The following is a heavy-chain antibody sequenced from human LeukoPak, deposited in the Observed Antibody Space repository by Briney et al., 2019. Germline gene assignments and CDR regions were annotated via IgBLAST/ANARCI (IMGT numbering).Heavy chain of an antibody. Sequence: PSETLSLTCAVSGASISSSNWWSWVRQPPGKGLEGIGEIYHSGSTNYNPSLKSRVTISVDTSKNQFSLKLSSVTAAHTAVYFCARCSGGGWFDPWGQGTLVTVSS. CDR3: ARCSGGGWFDP. D-gene: IGHD3-10*02. CDR2: IYHSGST. J-gene: IGHJ5*02. CDR1: GASISSSNW. V-gene: IGHV4-4*02.